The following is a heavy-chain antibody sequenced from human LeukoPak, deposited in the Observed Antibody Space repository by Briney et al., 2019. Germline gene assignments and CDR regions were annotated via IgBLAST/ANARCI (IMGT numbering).Heavy chain of an antibody. D-gene: IGHD2-2*01. J-gene: IGHJ6*02. CDR3: ARDVVVVPAAPFRTVPSYGMDV. V-gene: IGHV3-33*01. CDR1: GFTFSSYG. CDR2: IWYDGSNK. Sequence: GSLRLSCAASGFTFSSYGMHWVRQAPGKGLEWVAVIWYDGSNKYYADSVKGRFTISRDNSKNTLYLQMNSLRAEDTAVYYCARDVVVVPAAPFRTVPSYGMDVWGQGTTVTVSS.